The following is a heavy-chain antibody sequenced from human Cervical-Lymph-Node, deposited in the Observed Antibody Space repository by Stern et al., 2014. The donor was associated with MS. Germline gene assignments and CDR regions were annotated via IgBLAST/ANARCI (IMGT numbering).Heavy chain of an antibody. Sequence: QVQLQESGPRLVKHSQTLSLTCTVSGASFSSGGYYWSWIRQHPGKGLELVGYIYYTGSTFYSPSLKSRLTISMDTSKNQISLKLRSVTAADTAVYYCATVAFFYGSSGYSNYWGQGTLVTVSS. CDR3: ATVAFFYGSSGYSNY. J-gene: IGHJ4*02. CDR1: GASFSSGGYY. CDR2: IYYTGST. D-gene: IGHD3-22*01. V-gene: IGHV4-31*03.